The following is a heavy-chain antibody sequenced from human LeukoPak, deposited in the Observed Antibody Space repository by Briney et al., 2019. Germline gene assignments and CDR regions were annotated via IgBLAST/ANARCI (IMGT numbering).Heavy chain of an antibody. CDR2: IIPIFGTA. J-gene: IGHJ4*02. D-gene: IGHD3-9*01. CDR1: GYTFTSYD. V-gene: IGHV1-69*05. Sequence: ASVKVSCKASGYTFTSYDINWVRQAPGQGLEWMGGIIPIFGTANYAQKFQGRVTITTDESTSTAYMELSSLRSEDTAVYYCANLRFFDPQGDYWGQGTLVTVSS. CDR3: ANLRFFDPQGDY.